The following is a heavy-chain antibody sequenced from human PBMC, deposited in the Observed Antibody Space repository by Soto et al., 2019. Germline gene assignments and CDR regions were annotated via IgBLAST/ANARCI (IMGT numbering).Heavy chain of an antibody. Sequence: GGSLRLSCAASGFIFRNFGMHCVRRAPGKGLEWVATISGDGNDKYYPDSMKGRFTISRDNFNNTLYLQLNSLRPEDTAVYHCVQGASTAHQPLDSWGQGVLVTVSS. D-gene: IGHD1-26*01. CDR3: VQGASTAHQPLDS. CDR2: ISGDGNDK. CDR1: GFIFRNFG. J-gene: IGHJ4*02. V-gene: IGHV3-30*03.